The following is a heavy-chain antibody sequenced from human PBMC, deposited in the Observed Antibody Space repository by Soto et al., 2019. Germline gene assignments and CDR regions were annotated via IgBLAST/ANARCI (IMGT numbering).Heavy chain of an antibody. CDR1: GGAINSYY. V-gene: IGHV4-4*07. CDR2: IYSSGST. Sequence: SDTLSLTCTVSGGAINSYYWTWIRQPAGKGLEWIGRIYSSGSTKYNPSLQSRVTMSLDTSKNQFSLRLTSVTAADTAVSDCARGQRFSDWVDPWGKGTVVTVS. J-gene: IGHJ5*02. CDR3: ARGQRFSDWVDP. D-gene: IGHD3-3*01.